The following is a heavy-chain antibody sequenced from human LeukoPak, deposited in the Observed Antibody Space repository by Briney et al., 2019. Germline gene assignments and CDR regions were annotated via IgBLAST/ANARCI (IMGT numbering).Heavy chain of an antibody. J-gene: IGHJ4*02. V-gene: IGHV3-21*04. CDR3: AKDPGGGLDY. D-gene: IGHD3-10*01. CDR1: GFTFSSYN. Sequence: PGGSLRLSCAASGFTFSSYNMDWVRQAPGKGLEWVSFIDTSSRYIYQADTVKGRLTISRDNAKSSVFLQMDSLRAEDTAVYYCAKDPGGGLDYWGQGTLVTVSS. CDR2: IDTSSRYI.